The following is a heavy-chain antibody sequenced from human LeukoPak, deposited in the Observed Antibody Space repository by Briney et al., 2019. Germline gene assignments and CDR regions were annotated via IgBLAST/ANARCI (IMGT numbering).Heavy chain of an antibody. D-gene: IGHD3-22*01. J-gene: IGHJ4*02. CDR2: TNPNSGGT. CDR3: ARESSSPYYYDSSGYYDY. Sequence: ASVKVSCKASGGTFSSYAISWVRQAPGQGLEWMGWTNPNSGGTNYAQKFQGRVTMTRDTSISTAYMELSRLRSDDTAVYYCARESSSPYYYDSSGYYDYWGQGTLVTVSS. CDR1: GGTFSSYA. V-gene: IGHV1-2*02.